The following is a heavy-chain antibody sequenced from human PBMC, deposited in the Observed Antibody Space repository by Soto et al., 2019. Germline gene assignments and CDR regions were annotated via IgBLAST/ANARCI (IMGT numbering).Heavy chain of an antibody. D-gene: IGHD3-10*01. V-gene: IGHV4-31*03. J-gene: IGHJ5*02. CDR3: VRDAMGLGSGSPHWFDP. CDR2: IYYSGST. Sequence: PSETLSLTCTVSGGSISSGGYYWSWIRQHPGKGLEWIGYIYYSGSTYYNPSLKSRVTISVDTSKNQFSLKLSSVTAADTAVYYCVRDAMGLGSGSPHWFDPWGQGTLVTVSS. CDR1: GGSISSGGYY.